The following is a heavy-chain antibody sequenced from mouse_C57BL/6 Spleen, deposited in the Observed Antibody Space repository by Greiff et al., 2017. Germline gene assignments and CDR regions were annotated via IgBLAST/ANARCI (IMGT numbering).Heavy chain of an antibody. Sequence: VQLQQSGPVLVKPGASVKMSCKASGYTFTDYYMNWVKQSHGKSLEWIGVINPYNGGTSYNQKFKGKATLTVDKSSSTAYMELNSLTSEDSAVXYCARLAPYGNYFDYWGQGTTLTVSS. J-gene: IGHJ2*01. D-gene: IGHD1-1*02. V-gene: IGHV1-19*01. CDR2: INPYNGGT. CDR1: GYTFTDYY. CDR3: ARLAPYGNYFDY.